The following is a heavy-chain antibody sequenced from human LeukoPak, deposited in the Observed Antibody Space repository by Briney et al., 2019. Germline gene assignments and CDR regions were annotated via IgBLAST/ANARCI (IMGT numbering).Heavy chain of an antibody. V-gene: IGHV4-59*02. CDR2: LHYSGST. Sequence: SETLSLTCTVSGGSVSSYYWSWVRQPPGKGLEWIGYLHYSGSTDYNPSLKSRVTMSVDTSKNQFSLKLSSVTAADTAVYYCAREGNDFWSGYFHYYYMDVWGEGTTVTVSS. CDR3: AREGNDFWSGYFHYYYMDV. CDR1: GGSVSSYY. J-gene: IGHJ6*03. D-gene: IGHD3-3*01.